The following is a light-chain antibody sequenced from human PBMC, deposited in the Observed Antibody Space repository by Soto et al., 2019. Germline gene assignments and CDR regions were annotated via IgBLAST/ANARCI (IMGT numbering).Light chain of an antibody. CDR1: QDISSY. CDR3: QQLKSYPLS. V-gene: IGKV1-9*01. CDR2: AAS. J-gene: IGKJ4*01. Sequence: DIQLTQSPSFLSASVGDRVTITCRTSQDISSYLAWYQQKPGKAPQLLISAASTLQSGVPSRFSGSGSGTEVTLTISSLHQEDFATYYCQQLKSYPLSFGGGTKVEI.